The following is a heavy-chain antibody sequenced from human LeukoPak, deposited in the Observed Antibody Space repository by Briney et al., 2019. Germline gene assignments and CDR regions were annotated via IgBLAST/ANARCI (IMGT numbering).Heavy chain of an antibody. CDR1: GYTFTTYG. V-gene: IGHV1-18*01. CDR3: ARGIPPGDAFDI. J-gene: IGHJ3*02. Sequence: APVTVSCKASGYTFTTYGINWLRQAPGQGLAWMGWISTYNSNTHYAQKLQGRVTMTTDASTSTAYMELRSLRSDDTAVYYCARGIPPGDAFDIWGQGTMVTVSS. D-gene: IGHD2-2*02. CDR2: ISTYNSNT.